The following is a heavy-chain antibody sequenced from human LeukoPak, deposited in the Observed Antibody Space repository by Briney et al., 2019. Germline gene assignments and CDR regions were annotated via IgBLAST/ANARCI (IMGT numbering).Heavy chain of an antibody. V-gene: IGHV1-18*01. Sequence: ASVKVSCKGSGYTFTIYGISWVRQAPGQGLEWMGWIGAYNGNTNYAQKLQGRVTMTTDTSTSTAYMELRSMRSADTAVYYCAREAYCGGDCYPPLFYYYYGMDVWGQGTTVTVSS. D-gene: IGHD2-21*02. CDR2: IGAYNGNT. J-gene: IGHJ6*02. CDR1: GYTFTIYG. CDR3: AREAYCGGDCYPPLFYYYYGMDV.